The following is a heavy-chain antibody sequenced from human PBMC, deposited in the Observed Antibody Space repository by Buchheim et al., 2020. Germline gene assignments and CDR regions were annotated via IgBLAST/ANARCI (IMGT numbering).Heavy chain of an antibody. D-gene: IGHD6-19*01. J-gene: IGHJ6*02. V-gene: IGHV3-30-3*01. Sequence: QVQLVESGGGVVQPGRSLRLSCAASGFTFSSYAMHWVRQAPGKGLEWVAVISYDGSNKYYADSVKGRFTISRDNSKNTLYLQMNSLRAEDTAVYYCARENIAVAGPNYYGMDVWGQGTT. CDR3: ARENIAVAGPNYYGMDV. CDR2: ISYDGSNK. CDR1: GFTFSSYA.